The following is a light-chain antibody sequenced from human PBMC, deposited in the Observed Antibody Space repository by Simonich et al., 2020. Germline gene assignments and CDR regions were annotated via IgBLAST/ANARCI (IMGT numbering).Light chain of an antibody. V-gene: IGKV3-15*01. Sequence: ELVMTQSPATLSVSPGEKATLSCRASQSVSSNFAWYQQKPGQAPRLLIYGASTRATGIPARFSGSGSGTEFTLTISSMQSEDFAVYYCQQRSNWYTFGQGTKLEIK. CDR2: GAS. CDR3: QQRSNWYT. CDR1: QSVSSN. J-gene: IGKJ2*01.